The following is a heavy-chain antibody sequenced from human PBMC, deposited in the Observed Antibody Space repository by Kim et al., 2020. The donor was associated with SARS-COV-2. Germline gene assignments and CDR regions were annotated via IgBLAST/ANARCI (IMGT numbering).Heavy chain of an antibody. CDR2: INPNSGGT. D-gene: IGHD6-13*01. CDR1: GYTFTSYY. Sequence: ASVKVSCKASGYTFTSYYMRWVRQAPGQGLEWMGWINPNSGGTNYAQKFQGRVTMTRDTSISTAYMELSRLRSDDTAVYYCARGFVSSSSWYGYFDYWGQGTLVTVSS. CDR3: ARGFVSSSSWYGYFDY. J-gene: IGHJ4*02. V-gene: IGHV1-2*02.